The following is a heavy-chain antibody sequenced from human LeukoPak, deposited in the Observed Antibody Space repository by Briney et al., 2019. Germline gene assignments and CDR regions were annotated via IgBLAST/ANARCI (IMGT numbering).Heavy chain of an antibody. CDR3: ARGGGSGYYSVDAFDI. CDR1: GGSISSSSYY. V-gene: IGHV4-39*07. Sequence: SETLSLTCTVSGGSISSSSYYWGWIRQPPGTGLEWIGSIYYSGSTNYNPSLKSRVTISVDTSKNQFSLKLSSVTAADTAVYYCARGGGSGYYSVDAFDIWGQGTMVTVSS. CDR2: IYYSGST. J-gene: IGHJ3*02. D-gene: IGHD3-22*01.